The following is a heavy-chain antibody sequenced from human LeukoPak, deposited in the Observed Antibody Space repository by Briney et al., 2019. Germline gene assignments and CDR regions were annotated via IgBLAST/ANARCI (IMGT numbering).Heavy chain of an antibody. J-gene: IGHJ6*03. D-gene: IGHD2-2*01. V-gene: IGHV3-21*01. CDR3: ARLLIVVEPTAPFSTSYYMDV. CDR2: ISSRSNYI. CDR1: GLTFSDYS. Sequence: PGGSLRLSCIASGLTFSDYSITWVRQAPGKGLEWVSSISSRSNYIHYADSVKGRFTVSRDNAGNSLYLQMNSLRAGDTAVYYCARLLIVVEPTAPFSTSYYMDVCGQGTAVTVSS.